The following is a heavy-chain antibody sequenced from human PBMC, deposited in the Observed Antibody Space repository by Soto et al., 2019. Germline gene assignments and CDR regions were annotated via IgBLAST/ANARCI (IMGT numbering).Heavy chain of an antibody. V-gene: IGHV1-69*04. Sequence: RASVKVSCKASGGTFSSYTISWVRQAPGQGLEWMGRIIPILGIANYAQKFQGRVTITADKSTSTAYMELSSLRSEDTAVYYCAREMVRGVIGTFYMDVWGKGTTVTVSS. CDR1: GGTFSSYT. CDR3: AREMVRGVIGTFYMDV. J-gene: IGHJ6*03. CDR2: IIPILGIA. D-gene: IGHD3-10*01.